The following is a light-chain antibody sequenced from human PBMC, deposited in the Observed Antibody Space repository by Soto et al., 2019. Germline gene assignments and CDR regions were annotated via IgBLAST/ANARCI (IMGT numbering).Light chain of an antibody. Sequence: QSVLTQPASVSGSPGQSITISCTGTSSDVGGYNYVSWYQQDPGKAPKLMIYDVNNRPSGVSNGFSGSKSGNTASLTISGLQAEDEAYYYCSSYTSSSTLAVFGGGTKLTVL. CDR3: SSYTSSSTLAV. CDR1: SSDVGGYNY. J-gene: IGLJ2*01. CDR2: DVN. V-gene: IGLV2-14*01.